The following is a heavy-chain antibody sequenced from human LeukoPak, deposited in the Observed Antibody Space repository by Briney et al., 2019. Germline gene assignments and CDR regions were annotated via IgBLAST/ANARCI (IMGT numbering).Heavy chain of an antibody. CDR1: GGSFSGYY. J-gene: IGHJ4*02. Sequence: SETLSLTCAVYGGSFSGYYWSWIRQPPGKGLEWIGEINHSGSTNYNPSLKSRVTISVDTSKNQFSLKLSSVTAADTAVYYCARGGWRGRVYYFGYWGQGTLVTVSS. D-gene: IGHD3-16*01. CDR3: ARGGWRGRVYYFGY. CDR2: INHSGST. V-gene: IGHV4-34*01.